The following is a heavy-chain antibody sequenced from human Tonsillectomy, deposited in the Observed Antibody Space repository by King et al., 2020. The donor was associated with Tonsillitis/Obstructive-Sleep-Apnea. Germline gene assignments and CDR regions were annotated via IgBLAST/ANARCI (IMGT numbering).Heavy chain of an antibody. CDR1: GGSISSYY. J-gene: IGHJ6*02. CDR2: IYYSGST. D-gene: IGHD3-9*01. CDR3: ARVATYYDILTGYYPYYYGMDV. V-gene: IGHV4-59*01. Sequence: QLQESGPGLVKPSETLSLTCTVSGGSISSYYWSWIRQPPGKGLEWIGYIYYSGSTNYNPSLKSRVTISVDTSKNQFSLKLSSVTAADTAVYYCARVATYYDILTGYYPYYYGMDVWGQGTTVTVSS.